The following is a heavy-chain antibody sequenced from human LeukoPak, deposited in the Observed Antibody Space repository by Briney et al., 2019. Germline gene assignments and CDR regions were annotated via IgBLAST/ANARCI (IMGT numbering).Heavy chain of an antibody. D-gene: IGHD3-22*01. CDR3: ARGEDDSLFRGMDV. Sequence: PGGSLRLSCAASGFTFSNYGMHWVRQAPGKGLGWVAVIWYDGSNKYYADSVKGRFTISRDNSKNTLYLQMNSLRAEDTAVYYCARGEDDSLFRGMDVWGQGTTVTVSS. V-gene: IGHV3-33*01. CDR2: IWYDGSNK. CDR1: GFTFSNYG. J-gene: IGHJ6*02.